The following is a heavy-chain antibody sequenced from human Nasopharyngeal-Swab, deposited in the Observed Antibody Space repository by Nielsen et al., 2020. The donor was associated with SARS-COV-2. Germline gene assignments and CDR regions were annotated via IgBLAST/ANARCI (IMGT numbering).Heavy chain of an antibody. CDR3: ARDLHEYGSGLYYFDY. CDR2: IYYSGST. J-gene: IGHJ4*02. V-gene: IGHV4-30-4*01. D-gene: IGHD3-10*01. Sequence: WIRQSPGKGLEWIGYIYYSGSTYYNPSLKSRVTISVDTSKNQFSLKLSSVTAADTAVYYCARDLHEYGSGLYYFDYWGQGTLVTVSS.